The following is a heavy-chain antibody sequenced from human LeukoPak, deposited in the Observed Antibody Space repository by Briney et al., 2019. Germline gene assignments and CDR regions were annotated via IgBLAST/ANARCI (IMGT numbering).Heavy chain of an antibody. D-gene: IGHD5-18*01. J-gene: IGHJ4*02. CDR3: ARGTGEGYSYGRYYFDY. CDR2: INPNSGGT. V-gene: IGHV1-2*02. CDR1: GYAFTGYY. Sequence: ASVKVSCKASGYAFTGYYMHWVRQAPGQGLEWMGWINPNSGGTNYAQKFQGRVTMTRDTSISTAYMELSRLRSDDTAVYYCARGTGEGYSYGRYYFDYWGQGTLVTVSS.